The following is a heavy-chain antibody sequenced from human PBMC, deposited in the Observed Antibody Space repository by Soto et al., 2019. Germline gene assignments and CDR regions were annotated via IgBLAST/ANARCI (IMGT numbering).Heavy chain of an antibody. Sequence: SVKVSCKASGGTFSSYAISWVRQAPGQGLEWMGGIIPIFGTANYAQKFQGRVTITADESTSTAYMELSSLRSEDTAVYYCARDDDYSNYKYYYYGMDVWGQGTTVTVSS. CDR1: GGTFSSYA. V-gene: IGHV1-69*13. CDR2: IIPIFGTA. CDR3: ARDDDYSNYKYYYYGMDV. J-gene: IGHJ6*02. D-gene: IGHD4-4*01.